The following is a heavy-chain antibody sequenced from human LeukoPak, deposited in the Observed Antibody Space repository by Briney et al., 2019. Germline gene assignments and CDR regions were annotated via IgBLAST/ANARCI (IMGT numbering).Heavy chain of an antibody. D-gene: IGHD5-18*01. V-gene: IGHV1-2*02. Sequence: ASVTVSCTASGYTFTGYYMHWVRQAPGQGLEWMGWINPNSGGTNYAQKFQGRVTMTRDTSISTAYMELSRLRSDDTAVYYCAREEYSYGFDYWGQGTLVTVSS. J-gene: IGHJ4*02. CDR1: GYTFTGYY. CDR2: INPNSGGT. CDR3: AREEYSYGFDY.